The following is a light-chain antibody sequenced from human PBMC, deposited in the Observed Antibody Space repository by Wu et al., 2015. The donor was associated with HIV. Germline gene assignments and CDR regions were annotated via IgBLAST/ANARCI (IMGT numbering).Light chain of an antibody. V-gene: IGKV1-39*01. J-gene: IGKJ4*01. CDR1: QTISIY. CDR2: EIA. CDR3: QQFNSYPLT. Sequence: DIQMTQSPSSLSASVGDRVTITCRASQTISIYLNWYHQKPGKAPKLLIYEIASLQSGVPSRFSGSGSGTDFTHTINSLQPEDFATYYCQQFNSYPLTFGGGTKVEIK.